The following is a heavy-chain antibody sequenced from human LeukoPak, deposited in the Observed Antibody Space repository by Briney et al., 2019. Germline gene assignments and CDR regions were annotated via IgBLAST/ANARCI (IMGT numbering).Heavy chain of an antibody. D-gene: IGHD3-10*01. CDR1: GGSISSYY. V-gene: IGHV4-59*08. J-gene: IGHJ6*02. CDR3: ATTTGSGSYYNRFGYYYGMDV. CDR2: IYYSGST. Sequence: SETLSLTCTVSGGSISSYYWSWIRQPPGKELEWIGYIYYSGSTNYNPSLKSRVTISVDTSKNQFSLKLSSVTAADTAVYYCATTTGSGSYYNRFGYYYGMDVWGQGTTVTVSS.